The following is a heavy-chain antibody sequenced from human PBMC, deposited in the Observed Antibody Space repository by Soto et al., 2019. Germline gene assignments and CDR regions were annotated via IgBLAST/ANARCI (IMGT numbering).Heavy chain of an antibody. D-gene: IGHD3-10*01. CDR3: ARTPAGNDY. Sequence: ASVKVSCKASGYTFTSYAMHWVRQAPGQRLEWMGWINAGNGNTKYSQKFQGRVTMTTDTSTSTAYMELRSLRSDDTAVYYCARTPAGNDYWGQGTLVTVSS. V-gene: IGHV1-3*01. CDR1: GYTFTSYA. CDR2: INAGNGNT. J-gene: IGHJ4*02.